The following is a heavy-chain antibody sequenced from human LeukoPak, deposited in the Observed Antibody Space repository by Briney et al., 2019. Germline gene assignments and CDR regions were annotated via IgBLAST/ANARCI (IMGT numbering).Heavy chain of an antibody. CDR2: IFYSGST. CDR3: ARLYYYDSGGYYKGYYFDY. V-gene: IGHV4-59*01. J-gene: IGHJ4*02. Sequence: PSEALSLTCTVSGGSISSYYWSWIRQPPGKELEWIGYIFYSGSTNYNPSLKSRVTISVDTSKNQFSLKLSSVTAADTAVYYCARLYYYDSGGYYKGYYFDYWGQGTLVTVSS. D-gene: IGHD3-22*01. CDR1: GGSISSYY.